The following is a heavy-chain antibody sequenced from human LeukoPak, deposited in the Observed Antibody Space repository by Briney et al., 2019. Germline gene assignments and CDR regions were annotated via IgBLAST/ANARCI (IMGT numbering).Heavy chain of an antibody. CDR1: GFTFSDHY. V-gene: IGHV3-72*01. J-gene: IGHJ4*02. Sequence: GGSLRLSCAASGFTFSDHYMDWVRQAPGKGLEWVGRTRNKANSYTTEYAASVKGRFTISRDDSKNSLYLQMNSLKTEDTAVFYWVRALELEPVWGRGTLVTSPQ. D-gene: IGHD1-1*01. CDR2: TRNKANSYTT. CDR3: VRALELEPV.